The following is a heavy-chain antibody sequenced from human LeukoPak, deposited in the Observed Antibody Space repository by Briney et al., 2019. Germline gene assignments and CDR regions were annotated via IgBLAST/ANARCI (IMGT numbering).Heavy chain of an antibody. J-gene: IGHJ4*02. CDR2: IGYGGTNK. CDR1: GFTFSSYG. D-gene: IGHD1-26*01. Sequence: PGRSLRLSCAASGFTFSSYGMHWVRQAPGKGLEWVTVIGYGGTNKYYADSVKGRFTISRDNSKNTLYLQMNSLRAEDTAVYYCAREVGALDYWGQGTLVTVSS. CDR3: AREVGALDY. V-gene: IGHV3-33*01.